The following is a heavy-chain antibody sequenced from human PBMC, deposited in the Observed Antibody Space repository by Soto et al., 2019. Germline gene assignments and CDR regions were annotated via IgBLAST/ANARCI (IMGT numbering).Heavy chain of an antibody. D-gene: IGHD1-7*01. CDR1: GDSVSSNSAA. CDR3: ARDLDELELRVGEGSYYYMDV. J-gene: IGHJ6*03. CDR2: TYYRSKWYN. V-gene: IGHV6-1*01. Sequence: SQTLSLTCAISGDSVSSNSAAWNWIRQSPSRGLEWLGRTYYRSKWYNDYAVSVKSRITINPDTSKNQFSLQLNSVTPEDTAVYYCARDLDELELRVGEGSYYYMDVWGKGTTVTVSS.